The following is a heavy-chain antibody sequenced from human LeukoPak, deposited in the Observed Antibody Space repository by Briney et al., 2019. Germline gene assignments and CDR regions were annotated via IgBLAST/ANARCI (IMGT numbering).Heavy chain of an antibody. CDR1: GASISSYY. D-gene: IGHD1-26*01. J-gene: IGHJ4*02. V-gene: IGHV4-59*01. Sequence: SETLSLTYTVSGASISSYYWSLIRQPPGKGLEWIGYIHYGGSTNYIPSLKSRVTISVDTSKNQFSLNLNSVTAADTALYYCACGTYYYFDYWGQGTLVTVSS. CDR2: IHYGGST. CDR3: ACGTYYYFDY.